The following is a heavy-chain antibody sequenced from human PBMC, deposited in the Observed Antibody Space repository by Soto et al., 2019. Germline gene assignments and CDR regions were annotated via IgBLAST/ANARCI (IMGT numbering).Heavy chain of an antibody. V-gene: IGHV1-69*01. J-gene: IGHJ4*02. CDR1: GGSFNRHT. CDR2: IIPIFGTA. CDR3: ARGWGYDSTDYYYAY. D-gene: IGHD3-22*01. Sequence: QVQLVQSGAEVRKPGSSVRVSCKASGGSFNRHTISWVRQAPGPGLEWMGGIIPIFGTANHAQKFQGRVTIIADESTSKVYMELSSLRSDDTAIYYCARGWGYDSTDYYYAYWGQGTLVIVSS.